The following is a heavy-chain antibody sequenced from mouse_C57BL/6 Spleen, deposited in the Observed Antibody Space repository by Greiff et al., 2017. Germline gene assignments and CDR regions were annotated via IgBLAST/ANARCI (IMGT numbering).Heavy chain of an antibody. Sequence: QVQLQQPGAELVRPGSSVKLSCKASGYTFTSYWMDWVKQRPGQGLEWIGNIYPSDSETHYNQKFKDKATLTVDKSSSTAYMQLSSLTSEDSAVYYCAREAGGNYEDYFDYWGQGTTLTVSS. CDR2: IYPSDSET. J-gene: IGHJ2*01. CDR3: AREAGGNYEDYFDY. CDR1: GYTFTSYW. V-gene: IGHV1-61*01. D-gene: IGHD2-1*01.